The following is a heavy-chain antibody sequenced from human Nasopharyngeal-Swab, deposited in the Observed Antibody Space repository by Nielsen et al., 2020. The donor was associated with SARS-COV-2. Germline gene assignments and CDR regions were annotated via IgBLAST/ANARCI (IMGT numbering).Heavy chain of an antibody. J-gene: IGHJ4*02. CDR2: MNPKSGVT. D-gene: IGHD7-27*01. V-gene: IGHV1-2*02. CDR1: ANTFTGSY. CDR3: ARDATGDEYFDY. Sequence: ASVKVSCKASANTFTGSYIHWVRQAPGQGLEWMGWMNPKSGVTSYAQKFQGRVTMTWDTSTSTAYMELSRLRSDDTAVYYCARDATGDEYFDYWGQGTLVTGSS.